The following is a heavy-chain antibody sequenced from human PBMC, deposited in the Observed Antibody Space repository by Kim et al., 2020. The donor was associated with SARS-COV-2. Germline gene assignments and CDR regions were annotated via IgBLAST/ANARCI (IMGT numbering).Heavy chain of an antibody. D-gene: IGHD3-9*01. V-gene: IGHV4-34*01. CDR1: GGSFSGYY. Sequence: SETLSLTCAVYGGSFSGYYWSWIRQPPGKGLEWIGEINHSGSTNYNPSLKSRVTISVDTSKNQFSLKLSSVTAADTAVYYCARGLRYFDYGHFQHWGQGTLVTVSS. CDR2: INHSGST. J-gene: IGHJ1*01. CDR3: ARGLRYFDYGHFQH.